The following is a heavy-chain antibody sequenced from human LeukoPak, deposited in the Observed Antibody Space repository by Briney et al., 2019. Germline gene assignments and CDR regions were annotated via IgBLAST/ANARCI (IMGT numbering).Heavy chain of an antibody. CDR1: GYSISSGYY. CDR3: ARDWDIVATSIDY. Sequence: SETLSLTCAVSGYSISSGYYWGWIRQPPGKGLEWIGSIYHSGSTYYNPSLKSRVTISVDTSKNQFSLKLSSVTAADTAVYYCARDWDIVATSIDYWGQGTLVTVSS. CDR2: IYHSGST. D-gene: IGHD5-12*01. J-gene: IGHJ4*02. V-gene: IGHV4-38-2*02.